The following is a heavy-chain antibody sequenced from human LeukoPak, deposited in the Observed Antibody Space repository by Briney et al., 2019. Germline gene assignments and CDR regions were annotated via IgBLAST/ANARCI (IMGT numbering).Heavy chain of an antibody. CDR2: IYYSGST. Sequence: SETLSLTCTVSGGSISSYYWSWIRQPPGKGLEWIGYIYYSGSTNYNPSLKSRVTMSVDTSKNQFSLKLSSVTAADTAVYYCASTQILWFGELYAFDIWGQGTMVTVSS. CDR1: GGSISSYY. J-gene: IGHJ3*02. V-gene: IGHV4-59*12. D-gene: IGHD3-10*01. CDR3: ASTQILWFGELYAFDI.